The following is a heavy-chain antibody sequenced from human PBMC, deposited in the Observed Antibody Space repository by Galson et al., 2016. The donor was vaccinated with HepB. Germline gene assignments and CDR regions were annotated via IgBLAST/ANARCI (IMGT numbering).Heavy chain of an antibody. CDR3: ARGYGDPPFDY. J-gene: IGHJ4*02. V-gene: IGHV3-48*03. D-gene: IGHD4-17*01. CDR2: ISSISSTI. Sequence: SLRLSCAASGFTFSSYEMTWARQAPGKGLEWVSYISSISSTIYYADSVKGRFTISRDNAKNSLYLQMNSLRAEDTAVYYCARGYGDPPFDYWGQGTLVTVSS. CDR1: GFTFSSYE.